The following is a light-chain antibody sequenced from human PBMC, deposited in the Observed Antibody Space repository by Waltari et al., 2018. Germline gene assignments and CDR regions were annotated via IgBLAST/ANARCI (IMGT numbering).Light chain of an antibody. J-gene: IGLJ3*02. Sequence: QSVVTQSPSASGPPGQQGTISCSGSSSNIGSKTVNWYQHLPGTAPKLLIHNNNQRPSGVPDRFSGSKSDTSASLAISGLQSEDEAEYYCAVWDDSLNGWMFGGGTKLTVL. CDR3: AVWDDSLNGWM. CDR1: SSNIGSKT. V-gene: IGLV1-44*01. CDR2: NNN.